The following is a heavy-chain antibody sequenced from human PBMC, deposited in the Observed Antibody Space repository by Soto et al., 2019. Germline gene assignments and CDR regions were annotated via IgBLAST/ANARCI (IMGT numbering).Heavy chain of an antibody. D-gene: IGHD5-18*01. J-gene: IGHJ4*02. CDR2: TYYSGST. V-gene: IGHV4-59*01. CDR3: ARGYSYGYGSHFDY. Sequence: PSETLSLTCTVSGGSISSYYWSWIRQPPGKGLEWIGYTYYSGSTNYNPSLKSRVTISVDTSKNQFSLKLSSVTAADTAVYYCARGYSYGYGSHFDYWGQGTLVTVSS. CDR1: GGSISSYY.